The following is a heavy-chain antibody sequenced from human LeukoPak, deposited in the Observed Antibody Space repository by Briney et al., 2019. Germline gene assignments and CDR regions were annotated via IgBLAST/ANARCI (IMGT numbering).Heavy chain of an antibody. CDR2: ISWNSNKI. CDR1: GFTFDNYA. CDR3: ARVDGYKYYFDY. D-gene: IGHD5-24*01. V-gene: IGHV3-9*01. J-gene: IGHJ4*02. Sequence: GGSLRLSCAASGFTFDNYAMYWVRQVPGKGLEWVSGISWNSNKIGYADSVKGRFTISRDNSKNTLYLQMNSLRAEDTAVYYCARVDGYKYYFDYWGQGTLVTVSS.